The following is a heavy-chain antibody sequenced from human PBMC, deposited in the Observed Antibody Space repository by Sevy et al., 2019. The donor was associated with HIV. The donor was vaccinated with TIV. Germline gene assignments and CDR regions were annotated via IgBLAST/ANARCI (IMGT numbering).Heavy chain of an antibody. D-gene: IGHD6-13*01. CDR3: ARAPTIRAAGTWWFDP. Sequence: GGSLRLSCAASGFTFSSYSMNWVRQAPGKGLEWVSYISSSGTIYYADSVKGRFTISRDNAKNSLYMQMNSLRDEDTAVYYCARAPTIRAAGTWWFDPWGQGTLVTVSS. CDR2: ISSSGTI. J-gene: IGHJ5*02. CDR1: GFTFSSYS. V-gene: IGHV3-48*02.